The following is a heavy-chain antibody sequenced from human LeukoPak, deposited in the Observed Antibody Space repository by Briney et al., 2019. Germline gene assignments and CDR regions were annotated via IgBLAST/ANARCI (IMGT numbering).Heavy chain of an antibody. CDR1: GGSISSSSYY. D-gene: IGHD3-22*01. Sequence: SETLSLTCTVSGGSISSSSYYWGWIRQPPGKGLEWIGSIYYSGSTYYNPSLKSRVTISVDTSKNQFSLKLSSVTAADTAVYYCARRRDSSALFYSYYYMDVWGKGTTVTISS. V-gene: IGHV4-39*01. CDR3: ARRRDSSALFYSYYYMDV. J-gene: IGHJ6*03. CDR2: IYYSGST.